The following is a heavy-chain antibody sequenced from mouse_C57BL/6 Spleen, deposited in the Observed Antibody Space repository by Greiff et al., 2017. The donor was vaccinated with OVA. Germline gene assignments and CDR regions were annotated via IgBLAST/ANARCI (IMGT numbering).Heavy chain of an antibody. CDR2: IYPGSGNT. CDR3: AQTAQATTWFAY. V-gene: IGHV1-66*01. CDR1: GYSFPSYY. D-gene: IGHD3-2*02. Sequence: VQLQQSGPELVKPGASVKISCKASGYSFPSYYIHWVKQRPGQGLEWIGWIYPGSGNTKYHEKFKGKATLTADTSSSTAYMQLSSLTSEDSAVYYCAQTAQATTWFAYWGQGTLVTVSA. J-gene: IGHJ3*01.